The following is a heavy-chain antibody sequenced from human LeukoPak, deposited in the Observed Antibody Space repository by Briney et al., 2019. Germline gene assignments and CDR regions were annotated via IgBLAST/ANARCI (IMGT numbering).Heavy chain of an antibody. V-gene: IGHV4-38-2*02. Sequence: SETLSLTCTVSGYSISSGYYWGWIRQPPGKGLEWIGSIYHSGSTYYNPSLKSRVTISVDTSKNQFSLKLSSVTAADTAVHYCAREGPFRYCSSTSCPWGQGTLVTVSS. CDR2: IYHSGST. D-gene: IGHD2-2*01. CDR1: GYSISSGYY. J-gene: IGHJ5*02. CDR3: AREGPFRYCSSTSCP.